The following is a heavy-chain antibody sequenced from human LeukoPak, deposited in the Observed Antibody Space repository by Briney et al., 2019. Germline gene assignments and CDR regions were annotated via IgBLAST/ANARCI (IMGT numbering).Heavy chain of an antibody. CDR3: ARATDYYDFWSGYPSGLFDY. CDR2: IYYSGST. D-gene: IGHD3-3*01. Sequence: SETLSLTCTVSGGSISSSSYYWGWIRQPPGKGLEWIGSIYYSGSTNYNPSLKSRVTISVDTSKNQFSLKLSSVTAADTAVYYCARATDYYDFWSGYPSGLFDYWGQGTLVTVSS. CDR1: GGSISSSSYY. V-gene: IGHV4-39*07. J-gene: IGHJ4*02.